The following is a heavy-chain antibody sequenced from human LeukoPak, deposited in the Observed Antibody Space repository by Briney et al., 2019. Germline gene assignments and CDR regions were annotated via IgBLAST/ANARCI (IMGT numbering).Heavy chain of an antibody. CDR2: IYYRGST. Sequence: SQTLSLTCTVSGGSMSSGDGYWSWIRQPPGKALEWIGYIYYRGSTYYNPSLKSRVTISLDTFKNQFSLKVSSVTAADTAVYYCARGGGSYPFDYWGRGTLVTVSS. J-gene: IGHJ4*02. V-gene: IGHV4-30-4*08. D-gene: IGHD1-26*01. CDR1: GGSMSSGDGY. CDR3: ARGGGSYPFDY.